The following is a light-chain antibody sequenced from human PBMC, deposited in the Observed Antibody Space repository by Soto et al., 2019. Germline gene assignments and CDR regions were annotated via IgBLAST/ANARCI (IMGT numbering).Light chain of an antibody. J-gene: IGKJ1*01. CDR3: QQSYSTPWS. CDR1: QSISSY. V-gene: IGKV1-39*01. CDR2: AAS. Sequence: DIQMTQSPSSLSASVGDRVTITCRASQSISSYLNWYQQKPGKAPQLLIYAASSLQSGVPSRFSGSGSGTDSTLTTSSLQPEDLATYYCQQSYSTPWSFGHGTKVEIK.